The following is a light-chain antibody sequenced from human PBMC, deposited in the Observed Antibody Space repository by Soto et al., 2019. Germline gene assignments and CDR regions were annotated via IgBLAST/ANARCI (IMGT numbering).Light chain of an antibody. V-gene: IGKV1-5*03. Sequence: DIQMTQSPSSLSASVGDRVTITSRASQSISNWLAWYQQKPGKAPKLLIYKASSLESGVPSRFSGSGSGKEFTLTISSLQPDDFATYYCQQYNGYPYTFGQGTKLEIK. CDR3: QQYNGYPYT. J-gene: IGKJ2*01. CDR1: QSISNW. CDR2: KAS.